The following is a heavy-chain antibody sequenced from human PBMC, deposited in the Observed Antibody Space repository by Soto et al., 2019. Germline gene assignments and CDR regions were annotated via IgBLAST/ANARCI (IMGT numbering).Heavy chain of an antibody. J-gene: IGHJ4*03. V-gene: IGHV4-30-4*08. Sequence: SETLSLTCSVSGGSISGDYYWSWIRQSPEKGLEWIGYIYYSGSSYSNPALQSRLSMSLDTSKNQFSLKLRSVTAADTAVYYCARGEARWPGYFDSWGQGALVTVSS. CDR3: ARGEARWPGYFDS. D-gene: IGHD3-16*01. CDR1: GGSISGDYY. CDR2: IYYSGSS.